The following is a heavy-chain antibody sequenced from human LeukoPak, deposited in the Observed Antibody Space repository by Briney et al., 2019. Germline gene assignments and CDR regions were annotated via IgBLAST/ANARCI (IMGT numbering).Heavy chain of an antibody. CDR1: GYTFTDYY. J-gene: IGHJ4*02. D-gene: IGHD7-27*01. CDR2: INPNSGDT. V-gene: IGHV1-2*06. Sequence: ASVKVSCKASGYTFTDYYLHWVRQAPGQGLEWMGRINPNSGDTNYAQEFQGRVTMTRDTSISTAYMELSRLRSDDTAVYFCARDLPSTSNWELDYWGQGTLVTVSS. CDR3: ARDLPSTSNWELDY.